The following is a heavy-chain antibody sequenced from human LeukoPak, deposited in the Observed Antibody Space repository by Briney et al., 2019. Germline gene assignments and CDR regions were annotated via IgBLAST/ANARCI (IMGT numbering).Heavy chain of an antibody. V-gene: IGHV4-61*01. Sequence: SETLSLTCTVSGGSVSSGSYYWSWIRQPPGKGLEWIGYIYYSGSTNYNPSLKSRVTISVDTSKNQFSLKLSSVTAADTAVYYCARGEVDIVATIHFDYWGQGTLVTVSS. D-gene: IGHD5-12*01. CDR1: GGSVSSGSYY. CDR2: IYYSGST. J-gene: IGHJ4*02. CDR3: ARGEVDIVATIHFDY.